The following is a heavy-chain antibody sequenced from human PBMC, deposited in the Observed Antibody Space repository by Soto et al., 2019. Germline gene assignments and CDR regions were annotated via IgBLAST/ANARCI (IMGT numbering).Heavy chain of an antibody. CDR1: GFTFGSYA. V-gene: IGHV3-23*01. J-gene: IGHJ3*02. CDR2: ISGPGGST. D-gene: IGHD3-10*01. CDR3: AKKYYGSGPYYGAFDI. Sequence: GGSLRFSCAASGFTFGSYAMTWVRQAPGKGLEWVSAISGPGGSTFYIDSVKGRFTISRDNSKNTLYLQMNSLRAEDTAVYYCAKKYYGSGPYYGAFDIWGQGTIVTVSS.